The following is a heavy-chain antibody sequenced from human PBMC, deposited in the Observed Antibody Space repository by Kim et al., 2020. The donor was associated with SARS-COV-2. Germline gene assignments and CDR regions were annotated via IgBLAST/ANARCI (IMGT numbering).Heavy chain of an antibody. CDR1: GYTFTSYY. V-gene: IGHV1-46*01. CDR3: ARVSYDILTGHIMDV. J-gene: IGHJ6*02. Sequence: ASVKVSCKASGYTFTSYYMHWVRQAPGQGLEWMGIINPNGGGTNYAQKFQGRVTMTRDTSTSTAYMELSSLRSDDTAVYYCARVSYDILTGHIMDVWGQGTTVADPS. D-gene: IGHD3-9*01. CDR2: INPNGGGT.